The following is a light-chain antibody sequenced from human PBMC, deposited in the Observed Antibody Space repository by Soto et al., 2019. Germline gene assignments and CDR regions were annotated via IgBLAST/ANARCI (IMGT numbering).Light chain of an antibody. V-gene: IGLV7-43*01. Sequence: QTVVTQEPSLTGSPGGTVTLTCASSTGSVTSGYYPNWFQKKPGQAPSALIYSTSNKHSWTPARFSGSLLGGKAALTLSGVQPEDEAEYYCLLSYGGAQGVFGGGTKLTVL. J-gene: IGLJ2*01. CDR3: LLSYGGAQGV. CDR2: STS. CDR1: TGSVTSGYY.